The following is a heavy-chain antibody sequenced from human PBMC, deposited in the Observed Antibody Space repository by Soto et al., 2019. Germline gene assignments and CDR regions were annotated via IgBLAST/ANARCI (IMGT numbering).Heavy chain of an antibody. Sequence: PGGSLRLSCAASGFTFSTYAMSWVRQAPGTGLEWVSTITGRGRSTYYADSVKGRFTISRDNSRNTVYLQMNSLRAEDTAVYYCAKDTGYDRRFDYWGQGTPVTVSS. CDR2: ITGRGRST. CDR1: GFTFSTYA. J-gene: IGHJ4*02. CDR3: AKDTGYDRRFDY. D-gene: IGHD5-12*01. V-gene: IGHV3-23*01.